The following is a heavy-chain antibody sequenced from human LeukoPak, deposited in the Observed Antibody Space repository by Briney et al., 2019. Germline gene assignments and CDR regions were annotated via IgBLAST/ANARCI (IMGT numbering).Heavy chain of an antibody. Sequence: SETLSLTCAVYGGSFSGYYWSWIRQPPGKGLEWIGEINHSGSTNYNPSLKSRVTISVDTSKNQFSLKLSSVTAADTAVYYCARVRKRWLPNDAFDIWGQGTMVTVSS. D-gene: IGHD5-24*01. J-gene: IGHJ3*02. CDR1: GGSFSGYY. CDR2: INHSGST. V-gene: IGHV4-34*01. CDR3: ARVRKRWLPNDAFDI.